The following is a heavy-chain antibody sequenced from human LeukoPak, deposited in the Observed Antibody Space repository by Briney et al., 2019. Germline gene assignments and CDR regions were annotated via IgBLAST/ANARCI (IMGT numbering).Heavy chain of an antibody. D-gene: IGHD2-15*01. Sequence: ASVKVSCKASGYTFTSHSISWVRQAPGQGLEWMGWISAYNGNTNYAQKLQGRVTMTTDTSTSTAYMELRSLRSDDTAVYYCARVVYCSGGSCYRENDYWGQGTLVTVSS. V-gene: IGHV1-18*01. CDR2: ISAYNGNT. CDR1: GYTFTSHS. J-gene: IGHJ4*02. CDR3: ARVVYCSGGSCYRENDY.